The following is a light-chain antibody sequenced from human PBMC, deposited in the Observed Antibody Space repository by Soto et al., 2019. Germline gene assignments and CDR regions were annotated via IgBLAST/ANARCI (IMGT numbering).Light chain of an antibody. J-gene: IGLJ3*02. CDR1: SSDIGAYNY. CDR2: EVT. CDR3: SSYAGGNNLV. Sequence: AVVTQPPSASGSPGQSVTISCTGTSSDIGAYNYVSWYQQHPGKVPKLMIYEVTKRPSGVPDRFSGSQSGNTASLTVSGLQAEDEADYYCSSYAGGNNLVFGGGTKLTVL. V-gene: IGLV2-8*01.